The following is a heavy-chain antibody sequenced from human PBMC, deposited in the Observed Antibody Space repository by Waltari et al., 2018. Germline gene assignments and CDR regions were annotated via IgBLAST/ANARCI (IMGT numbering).Heavy chain of an antibody. Sequence: QVQLVQSGAEVKKPGASVKVSCKVSGYTLTELSMHWVRPAPGKGLEGRGGFDPETGETSHAQKFQGHVTMTDDTSTDTAYIELSSLRSEDTAVYYCATDVWQLEHIDYWGQGTLVTVSS. CDR3: ATDVWQLEHIDY. V-gene: IGHV1-24*01. D-gene: IGHD1-26*01. CDR2: FDPETGET. J-gene: IGHJ4*02. CDR1: GYTLTELS.